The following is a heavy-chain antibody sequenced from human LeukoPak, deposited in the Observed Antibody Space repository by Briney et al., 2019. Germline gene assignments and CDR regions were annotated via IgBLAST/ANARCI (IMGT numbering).Heavy chain of an antibody. Sequence: PSETLSLNCSVSGGSMNTTLYYWAWVRQPPGKGLEWIGSIYYNGKTYYNPSLKSRLTISVDMSKSRFSLELTSVTAADTAFYYCARDSGTGVPSAGIVLGWFDPWGQGILVTVSS. CDR3: ARDSGTGVPSAGIVLGWFDP. CDR1: GGSMNTTLYY. J-gene: IGHJ5*02. CDR2: IYYNGKT. V-gene: IGHV4-39*02. D-gene: IGHD5/OR15-5a*01.